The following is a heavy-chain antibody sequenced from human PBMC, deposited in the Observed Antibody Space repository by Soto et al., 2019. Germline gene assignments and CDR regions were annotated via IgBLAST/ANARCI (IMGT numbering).Heavy chain of an antibody. CDR1: GFTFSSYA. CDR3: AKAVTGTIRSFDI. V-gene: IGHV3-23*01. Sequence: PGGSLRLSCAASGFTFSSYAMSWVRQAPGKGLEWVSAISASGGSTYYADSVKGRFTISRDNSKNTLYLQMNSLRAEDTAVYYCAKAVTGTIRSFDIWGQGTMVTVSS. CDR2: ISASGGST. D-gene: IGHD1-7*01. J-gene: IGHJ3*02.